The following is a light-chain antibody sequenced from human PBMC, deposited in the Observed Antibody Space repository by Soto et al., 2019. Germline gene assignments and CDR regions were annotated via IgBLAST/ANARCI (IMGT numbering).Light chain of an antibody. CDR2: EVN. V-gene: IGLV2-18*02. Sequence: QSVLTQPPSVSGSPGQSVTISCTGTSSDVGSYNRVSWYQQPPGTAPKLMIYEVNNRPSGVPDRFSGSKSGNTASLTITGLQAEDGADYYCNSYTSSNTYVFGTGTKVTVL. J-gene: IGLJ1*01. CDR3: NSYTSSNTYV. CDR1: SSDVGSYNR.